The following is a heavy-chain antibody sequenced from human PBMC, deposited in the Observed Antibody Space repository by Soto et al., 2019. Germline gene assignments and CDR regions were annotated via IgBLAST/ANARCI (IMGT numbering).Heavy chain of an antibody. CDR3: ARDTVGSSFHFYDAFDI. J-gene: IGHJ3*02. D-gene: IGHD4-17*01. Sequence: QVQLVQSGAEVKKPGASEKVSCKTSGYTFITYYIHWVRQAPGQGLEWMGIINPSGGGTNYAQRFQGRXPXTXYTSTSTDHIQLSRLISEDTAVYYCARDTVGSSFHFYDAFDIWGQGTMLTVSS. V-gene: IGHV1-46*01. CDR2: INPSGGGT. CDR1: GYTFITYY.